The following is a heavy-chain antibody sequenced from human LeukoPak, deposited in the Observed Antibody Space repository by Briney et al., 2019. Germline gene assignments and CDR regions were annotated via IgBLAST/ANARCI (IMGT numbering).Heavy chain of an antibody. V-gene: IGHV3-23*01. D-gene: IGHD4-17*01. CDR2: ISGSDGNT. CDR1: GFTFSSYS. CDR3: AKDRTETTVTIDY. J-gene: IGHJ4*02. Sequence: GGSLRLSCEASGFTFSSYSMIWVRQAPGKGLEWVSVISGSDGNTYYADSVKGRFTISRDNSKNTLYLQLSSLRAEDTAVYYCAKDRTETTVTIDYWGQGTLVTVSS.